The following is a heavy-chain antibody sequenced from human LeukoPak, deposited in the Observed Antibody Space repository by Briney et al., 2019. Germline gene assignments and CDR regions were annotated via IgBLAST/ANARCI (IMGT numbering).Heavy chain of an antibody. CDR2: INQDGSEK. CDR1: GFTFSSYW. D-gene: IGHD5-18*01. J-gene: IGHJ4*02. V-gene: IGHV3-7*01. Sequence: GGSLRLSCAASGFTFSSYWMSWVRQAPGKGLEWVANINQDGSEKYYVDSVKGRFTFSRDNAKNSLYLQTNSLRAEDTAVYYCARGWIQLWPLDSWGQGTLVTVSS. CDR3: ARGWIQLWPLDS.